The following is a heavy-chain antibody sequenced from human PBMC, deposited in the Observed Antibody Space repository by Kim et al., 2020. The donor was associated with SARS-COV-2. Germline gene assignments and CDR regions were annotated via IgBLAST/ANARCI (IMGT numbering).Heavy chain of an antibody. CDR3: AGSLGGGHSSSPLVHYYYYGMDV. V-gene: IGHV1-18*01. CDR2: ISAYNGNT. Sequence: ASVKVSCKASGYTFTSYGISWVRQAPGQGLEWMGWISAYNGNTNYAQKLQGRVTMTTDTSTSTAYMELRSLRSDDTAVYYCAGSLGGGHSSSPLVHYYYYGMDVWGQGTTVTVSS. D-gene: IGHD6-6*01. CDR1: GYTFTSYG. J-gene: IGHJ6*02.